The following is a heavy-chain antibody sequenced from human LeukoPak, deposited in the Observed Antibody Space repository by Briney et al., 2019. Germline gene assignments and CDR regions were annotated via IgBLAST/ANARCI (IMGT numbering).Heavy chain of an antibody. CDR3: ARGYGIAVAGINWFDP. D-gene: IGHD6-19*01. CDR2: INPNSGGT. V-gene: IGHV1-2*02. J-gene: IGHJ5*02. CDR1: GYTFTGYY. Sequence: ASVKVSCKASGYTFTGYYMHWVRQAPGQGLERMGWINPNSGGTNYAQKFQGRVTMTRDTSISTAYMELSRLRSDDTAVYYCARGYGIAVAGINWFDPWGQGTLVTVSS.